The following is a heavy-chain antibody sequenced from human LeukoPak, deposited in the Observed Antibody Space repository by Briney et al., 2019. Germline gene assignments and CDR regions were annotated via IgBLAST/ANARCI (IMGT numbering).Heavy chain of an antibody. V-gene: IGHV1-2*02. CDR2: IYPNNGAT. Sequence: GASVKVSCKASGYTFSGTGGYLYWLRQAPGEGLECMGWIYPNNGATAYAQKFQGRVAMTRDTSITTAYMELSRLRPDDTAVYYCARDGPAQMVDFDYWGQGTLVTVSS. D-gene: IGHD3-10*01. CDR3: ARDGPAQMVDFDY. CDR1: GYTFSGTGGY. J-gene: IGHJ4*02.